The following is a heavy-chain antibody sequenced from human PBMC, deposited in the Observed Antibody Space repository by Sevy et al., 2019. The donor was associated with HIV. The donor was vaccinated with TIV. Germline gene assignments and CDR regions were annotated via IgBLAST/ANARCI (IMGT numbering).Heavy chain of an antibody. D-gene: IGHD2-15*01. CDR3: ARAYCRAGGCYSLAF. V-gene: IGHV1-18*01. CDR1: GYTFTSYR. CDR2: ISPHNGDT. J-gene: IGHJ4*02. Sequence: ASVKVSCKVSGYTFTSYRITWVRQAPGQGLEWMGWISPHNGDTDYAQKFRGRVTMITDTSTTTAYMELRSLRSDDTAVYYCARAYCRAGGCYSLAFWGQGTLVTVSS.